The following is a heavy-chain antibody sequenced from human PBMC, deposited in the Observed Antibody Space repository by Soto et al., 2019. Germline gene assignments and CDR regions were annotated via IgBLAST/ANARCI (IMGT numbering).Heavy chain of an antibody. Sequence: SVKVSCKASGGTFSSYAISWVRQAPGQGLEWMGGIIPIFGTANYAQKFQGRVTITADESTSTAYMELNSLRAEDTAVYYCARDPGNYATPSDGMDVWGQGTTVTVSS. CDR3: ARDPGNYATPSDGMDV. CDR1: GGTFSSYA. J-gene: IGHJ6*02. D-gene: IGHD3-16*01. V-gene: IGHV1-69*13. CDR2: IIPIFGTA.